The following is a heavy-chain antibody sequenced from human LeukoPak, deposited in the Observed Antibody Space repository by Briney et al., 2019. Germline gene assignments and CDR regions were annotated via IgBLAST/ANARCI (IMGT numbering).Heavy chain of an antibody. D-gene: IGHD3-22*01. J-gene: IGHJ4*02. CDR1: GGTFSSYV. V-gene: IGHV1-18*01. CDR3: AREYDSSGYYYD. Sequence: ASVKVSCKASGGTFSSYVVSWVRQAPGQRLEWMGWISAYNGNTNYAQKLQGRVTMTTDTSTSTAYMELRSLRSDDTAVYYCAREYDSSGYYYDWGQGTLVTVSS. CDR2: ISAYNGNT.